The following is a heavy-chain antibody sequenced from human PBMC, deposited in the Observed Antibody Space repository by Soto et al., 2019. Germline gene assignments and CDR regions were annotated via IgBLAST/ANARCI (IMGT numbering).Heavy chain of an antibody. Sequence: ASVKVSCKASGYTFTGYYMHWVRQAPGQGLEWMGWINPNSGGTNYAQKFQGWVTMTRDTSISTAYMELSRLRSDDTAVYYCARSYYDILSGYYSEPYYYGIDVWGQGTTVTVSS. CDR2: INPNSGGT. CDR3: ARSYYDILSGYYSEPYYYGIDV. J-gene: IGHJ6*02. D-gene: IGHD3-9*01. V-gene: IGHV1-2*04. CDR1: GYTFTGYY.